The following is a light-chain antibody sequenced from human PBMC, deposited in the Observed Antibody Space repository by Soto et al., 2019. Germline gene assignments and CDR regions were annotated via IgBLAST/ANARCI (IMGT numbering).Light chain of an antibody. Sequence: SYELTQPLSVSVALGQTARITGGGNNIGSKNVHWYQQKPGQAPVLVIYRDSNRPSGIPERFSGSNSGNTATLTISRAQAGDEADYYCQVCDSNPARLFGGGTKLTVL. V-gene: IGLV3-9*01. CDR2: RDS. CDR1: NIGSKN. CDR3: QVCDSNPARL. J-gene: IGLJ3*02.